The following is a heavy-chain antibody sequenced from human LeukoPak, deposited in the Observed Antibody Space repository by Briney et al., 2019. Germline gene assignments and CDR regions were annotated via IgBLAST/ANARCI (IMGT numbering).Heavy chain of an antibody. J-gene: IGHJ5*02. CDR1: GFTFSSYA. D-gene: IGHD2-2*02. Sequence: PGGSLRLSCAASGFTFSSYAMHWVRQAPGKGLEWVAVISYDGSNKYYADSVKGRFTISRDNSKNTLYLQMNSLRAEDTAVYYCASRRGGQYPNWFDPWGQGTLVTVSS. CDR2: ISYDGSNK. V-gene: IGHV3-30*07. CDR3: ASRRGGQYPNWFDP.